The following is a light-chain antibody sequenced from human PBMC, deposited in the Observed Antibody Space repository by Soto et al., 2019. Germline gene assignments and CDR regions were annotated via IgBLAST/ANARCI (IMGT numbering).Light chain of an antibody. Sequence: DIQMTQSPSTLSGSLVDRVTITCRASQTISSWLAGYQQKPGKAPKLLIYKASTLKSGVPSRFSGSESGTEFTLAISSLQPDDFATYYCQHYNSYSEAFGKGTKVDIK. CDR1: QTISSW. CDR3: QHYNSYSEA. J-gene: IGKJ1*01. CDR2: KAS. V-gene: IGKV1-5*03.